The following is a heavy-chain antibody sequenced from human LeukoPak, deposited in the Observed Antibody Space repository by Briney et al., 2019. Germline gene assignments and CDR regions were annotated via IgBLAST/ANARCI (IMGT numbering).Heavy chain of an antibody. CDR3: ARARYQLLSTRYNP. Sequence: GASVKVSCDASGYTFNCYYIHWVRQAPGQRLEWMGWINPNSGDTIYAQKFQGRVTMTRYTSISIVYMELSRLRSDDTAVYYCARARYQLLSTRYNPGGQGTLVTVSS. CDR2: INPNSGDT. CDR1: GYTFNCYY. D-gene: IGHD2-2*01. J-gene: IGHJ5*02. V-gene: IGHV1-2*02.